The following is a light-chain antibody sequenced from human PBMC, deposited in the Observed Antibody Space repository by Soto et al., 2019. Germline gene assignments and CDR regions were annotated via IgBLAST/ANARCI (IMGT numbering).Light chain of an antibody. CDR1: SSNIGNNY. CDR2: DNN. J-gene: IGLJ1*01. Sequence: VLTQPPSVSAAPGQKVTISCSGSSSNIGNNYVSWYQQLPGTAPKLLIYDNNKRPSGNPDRFSGSKSGTSATLGISGLQTGDEADYYCGTWDSSLSVHVFGTGTKVTVL. CDR3: GTWDSSLSVHV. V-gene: IGLV1-51*01.